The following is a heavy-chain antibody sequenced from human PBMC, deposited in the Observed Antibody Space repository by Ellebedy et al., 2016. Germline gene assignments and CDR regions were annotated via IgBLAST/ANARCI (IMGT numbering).Heavy chain of an antibody. CDR2: INPSGGST. V-gene: IGHV1-46*01. CDR1: GYTFSSYY. CDR3: SGGSN. Sequence: ASVKVSXXASGYTFSSYYMHWVRQAPGQGLEWMGFINPSGGSTSYAQKFQGRVTITADESTNTAYMEMSSLRPEDTAVYFCSGGSNWGQGTLVTVSS. J-gene: IGHJ4*02.